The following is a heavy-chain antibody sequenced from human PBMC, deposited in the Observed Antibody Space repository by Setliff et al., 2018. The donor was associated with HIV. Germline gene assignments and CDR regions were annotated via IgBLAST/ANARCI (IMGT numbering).Heavy chain of an antibody. Sequence: LSLTCAVSGYSISSGYHWNWIRQPAGKGLEWIGRIYISGSANYNPSLKSRVTISVDTSKNQFSLKLSSVTAADTAIYYCAREDSSSWYSSLSFWGQGTLVTVSS. V-gene: IGHV4-61*02. CDR1: GYSISSGYH. D-gene: IGHD6-13*01. CDR2: IYISGSA. J-gene: IGHJ1*01. CDR3: AREDSSSWYSSLSF.